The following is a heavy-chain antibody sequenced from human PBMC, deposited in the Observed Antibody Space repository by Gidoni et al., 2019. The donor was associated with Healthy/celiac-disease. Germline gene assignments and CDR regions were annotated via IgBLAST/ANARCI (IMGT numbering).Heavy chain of an antibody. CDR2: IYPSGST. D-gene: IGHD3-10*01. Sequence: QVQLQESGPGLVTPSGTLSPTCAFSVCSISSSNCWSWVRQPPGKGLEWIGEIYPSGSTNYNPSLKSRVTISVDKSKNQFSLKLSSVTAADTAVYYCARPTDRADDAFDIWGQGTMVTVSS. V-gene: IGHV4-4*02. CDR3: ARPTDRADDAFDI. J-gene: IGHJ3*02. CDR1: VCSISSSNC.